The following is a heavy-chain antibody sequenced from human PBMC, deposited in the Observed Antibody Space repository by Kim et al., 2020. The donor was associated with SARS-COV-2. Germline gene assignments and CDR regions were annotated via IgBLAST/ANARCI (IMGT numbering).Heavy chain of an antibody. J-gene: IGHJ6*02. Sequence: GGSLRLSCAASGFTFSSYGMHWVRQAPGKGLEWVAVISYDGSNKYYADSVKGRFTISRDNSKNTLYLQMNSLRAEDTAVYYCAKDGRSYYYYGMDVWGQG. CDR3: AKDGRSYYYYGMDV. CDR1: GFTFSSYG. CDR2: ISYDGSNK. V-gene: IGHV3-30*18.